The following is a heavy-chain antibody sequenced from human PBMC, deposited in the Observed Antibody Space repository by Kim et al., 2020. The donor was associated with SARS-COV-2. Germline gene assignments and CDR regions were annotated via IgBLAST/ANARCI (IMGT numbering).Heavy chain of an antibody. V-gene: IGHV1-2*02. CDR2: INPNSGGT. Sequence: ASVKVSCKASGYTFTGYYMHWVRQAPGQGLEWMGWINPNSGGTNYAQKFQGRVTMTRDTSISTAYMELSRLRSDDTAVYYCARGDLGGTMVRGVILDYWGQGTLVTVSS. J-gene: IGHJ4*02. CDR1: GYTFTGYY. CDR3: ARGDLGGTMVRGVILDY. D-gene: IGHD3-10*01.